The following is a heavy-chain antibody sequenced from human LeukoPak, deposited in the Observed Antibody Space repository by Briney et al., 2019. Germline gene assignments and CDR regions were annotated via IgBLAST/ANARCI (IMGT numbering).Heavy chain of an antibody. CDR1: GFTFSSYA. V-gene: IGHV3-23*01. D-gene: IGHD3-9*01. CDR3: ARDELRYFDWLPSYYYYGMDV. J-gene: IGHJ6*02. CDR2: ISGSGGST. Sequence: GGSLRLSCAASGFTFSSYAMSWVRQAPGKGLEWVSAISGSGGSTYYADSVKGRFTISRDNAKSSLYLQMNSLRAEDTAVYYCARDELRYFDWLPSYYYYGMDVWGQGTTVTVSS.